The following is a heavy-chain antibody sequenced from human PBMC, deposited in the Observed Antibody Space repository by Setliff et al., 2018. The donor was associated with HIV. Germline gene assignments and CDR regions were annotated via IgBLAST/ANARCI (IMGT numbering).Heavy chain of an antibody. CDR1: NYSISSGYY. D-gene: IGHD3-3*01. CDR2: MYHSGST. V-gene: IGHV4-38-2*01. Sequence: PSETLSLTCAVSNYSISSGYYWGWIRQSPGKGLEWIGSMYHSGSTYSNPSLKSRVTMSIDTSKNQLSLKLRSVTAADTAVYYCARASPFTIFGVVINYFDSWGQGSLVTVSS. CDR3: ARASPFTIFGVVINYFDS. J-gene: IGHJ4*02.